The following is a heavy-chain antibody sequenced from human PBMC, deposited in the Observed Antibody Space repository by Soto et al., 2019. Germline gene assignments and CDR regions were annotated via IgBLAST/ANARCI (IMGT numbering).Heavy chain of an antibody. CDR2: ISNSSSYI. J-gene: IGHJ6*02. D-gene: IGHD6-13*01. CDR3: ARDGSAAAGMFYYYYGMDV. Sequence: GGSLRLSCAASGFTFSSYSMNWVRQAPGKGLEWVSSISNSSSYIYYADSVTGRFTISRDNAKNSLYLQMNSLRAEDTAVYYCARDGSAAAGMFYYYYGMDVWGQGTTVTVSS. CDR1: GFTFSSYS. V-gene: IGHV3-21*01.